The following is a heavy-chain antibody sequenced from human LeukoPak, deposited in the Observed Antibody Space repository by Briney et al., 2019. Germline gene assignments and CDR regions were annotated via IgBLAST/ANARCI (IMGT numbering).Heavy chain of an antibody. CDR3: ARRSDYDFWSGLAQVGMDV. Sequence: PSETLSLTCTVSGGSISSSSYYWGWIRQPPGKGLEWIGSIYYSGSTYYNPSLRSRVTISVDTPKNQFSLKLSSVTAADTAVYYCARRSDYDFWSGLAQVGMDVWGQGTTVTVSS. D-gene: IGHD3-3*01. CDR2: IYYSGST. V-gene: IGHV4-39*01. CDR1: GGSISSSSYY. J-gene: IGHJ6*02.